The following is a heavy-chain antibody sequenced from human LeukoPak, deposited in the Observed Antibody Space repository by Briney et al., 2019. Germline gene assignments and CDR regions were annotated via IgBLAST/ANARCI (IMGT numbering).Heavy chain of an antibody. CDR3: ARGGNDMLTCYSPNWFDP. CDR2: TSSSSSYK. Sequence: GGSLRLSCAASGFTFSSYSMNWVRQAPAKGLEWVASTSSSSSYKYYADSVKGRFTISRDNAKNSLFLQMNSLRAEDTAVYYCARGGNDMLTCYSPNWFDPYGQGTVVTV. J-gene: IGHJ5*02. CDR1: GFTFSSYS. V-gene: IGHV3-21*04. D-gene: IGHD3-9*01.